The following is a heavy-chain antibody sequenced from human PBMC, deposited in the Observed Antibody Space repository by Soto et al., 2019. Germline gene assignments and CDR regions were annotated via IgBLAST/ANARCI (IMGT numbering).Heavy chain of an antibody. Sequence: GSLRLSCEASGFTISGCSMNWVRQAPGKGLEWLAYITIRTGNIVYADSVRGRFTISADNAENSVFLQMNSLRDEDTAVYFCVSDRDLDRDMVHADLWGQGTLVTVSS. CDR1: GFTISGCS. V-gene: IGHV3-48*02. J-gene: IGHJ4*01. CDR2: ITIRTGNI. D-gene: IGHD5-18*01. CDR3: VSDRDLDRDMVHADL.